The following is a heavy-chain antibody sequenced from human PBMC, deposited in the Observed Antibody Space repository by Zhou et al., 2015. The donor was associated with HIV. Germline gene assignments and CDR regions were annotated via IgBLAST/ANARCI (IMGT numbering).Heavy chain of an antibody. J-gene: IGHJ4*02. CDR2: ISGRGGNT. CDR3: AKDRSAPHYYGSGSSDY. D-gene: IGHD3-10*01. V-gene: IGHV3-23*04. Sequence: EVQLVESGGGLVQPGGSLRLSCAASGFTVSTNYMSWVRQAPGKGLECVSAISGRGGNTYYADSVKGRFTISRDNSKNTLYLQMNSLRAEDTAVYYCAKDRSAPHYYGSGSSDYWGQGTLVTVSS. CDR1: GFTVSTNY.